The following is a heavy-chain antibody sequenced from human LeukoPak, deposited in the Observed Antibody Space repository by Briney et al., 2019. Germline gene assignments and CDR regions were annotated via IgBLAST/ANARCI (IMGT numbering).Heavy chain of an antibody. CDR2: IYTSGST. D-gene: IGHD6-13*01. CDR1: GGSISSYY. V-gene: IGHV4-4*07. Sequence: SETLSLTCTVSGGSISSYYWSWIRQPAGKGLEWIGRIYTSGSTNYNPSLKSRVTISVDTSKNQFSLKLSSVTAADTAVYYCARGPFGYSSSWYFDYWGQGTLVTVSS. J-gene: IGHJ4*02. CDR3: ARGPFGYSSSWYFDY.